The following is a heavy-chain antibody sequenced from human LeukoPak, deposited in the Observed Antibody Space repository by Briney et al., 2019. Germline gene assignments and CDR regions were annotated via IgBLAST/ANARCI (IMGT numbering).Heavy chain of an antibody. D-gene: IGHD2-2*02. Sequence: SVKVSCKASGGTFSSYAISWVRQAPGQGLEWMGGIIPIFGTANYAQKFQGRVTITADESTSTAHMELSSLRSEDTAVYYCARDRGCSSTSCYKDYFDYWGQGTLVTISS. J-gene: IGHJ4*02. CDR1: GGTFSSYA. CDR3: ARDRGCSSTSCYKDYFDY. V-gene: IGHV1-69*13. CDR2: IIPIFGTA.